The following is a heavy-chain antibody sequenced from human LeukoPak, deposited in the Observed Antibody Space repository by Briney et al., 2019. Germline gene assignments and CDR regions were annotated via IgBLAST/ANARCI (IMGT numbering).Heavy chain of an antibody. Sequence: GGPLRLSCAASGFTFSNAWMSWVRQAPGKGLEWVGRIKSKTDGGTTDYAAPVKGRFTISRDDSKNTLYLPMNSLKTEDTAVYYCTTDRYGSGSYGDYYYYYGMDVWGQGTTVTVSS. D-gene: IGHD3-10*01. J-gene: IGHJ6*02. CDR1: GFTFSNAW. CDR2: IKSKTDGGTT. CDR3: TTDRYGSGSYGDYYYYYGMDV. V-gene: IGHV3-15*01.